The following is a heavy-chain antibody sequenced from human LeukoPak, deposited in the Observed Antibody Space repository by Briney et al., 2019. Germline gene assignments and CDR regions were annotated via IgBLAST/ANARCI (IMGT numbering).Heavy chain of an antibody. J-gene: IGHJ4*02. CDR3: AKGGCSSTSCYVGY. V-gene: IGHV3-9*03. CDR1: AFTFDDYA. CDR2: ISWNSGSI. Sequence: GGSLRLSCAASAFTFDDYAMHWVRQAPGKGLEWVSGISWNSGSIGYADSVKGRFTISRDNAKNSLYLQMNSLRAEDMALYYCAKGGCSSTSCYVGYWGQGTLVTVSS. D-gene: IGHD2-2*01.